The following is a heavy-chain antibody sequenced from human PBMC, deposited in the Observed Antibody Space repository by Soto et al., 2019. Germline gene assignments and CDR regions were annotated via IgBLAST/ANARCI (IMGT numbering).Heavy chain of an antibody. CDR3: ARGEGYCSGGICYRWFDP. D-gene: IGHD2-15*01. Sequence: QVQLVQSGAEVKRPGASVKLSCKASGSTFTKYAIHWVRQAPGQGLEWMGWINAGNGNTKYSQKSQGRVTTTRDTSASTADMEPSSLRSEDTAVYYCARGEGYCSGGICYRWFDPWGQGSLVTVSS. V-gene: IGHV1-3*01. J-gene: IGHJ5*02. CDR1: GSTFTKYA. CDR2: INAGNGNT.